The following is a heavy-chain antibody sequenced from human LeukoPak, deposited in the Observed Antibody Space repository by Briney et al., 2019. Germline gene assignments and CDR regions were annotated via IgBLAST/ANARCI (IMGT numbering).Heavy chain of an antibody. CDR3: VASYATSSGIDH. D-gene: IGHD2/OR15-2a*01. J-gene: IGHJ4*02. V-gene: IGHV4-4*09. Sequence: SETLSLTCNVSLDSMTDYYWSWIRQSPGGGLEWIGYIYKRGATNYLPSLRSRVTISVDKSKSQVFLRLNSVTAADTALYYCVASYATSSGIDHWGQGTLVTVSS. CDR1: LDSMTDYY. CDR2: IYKRGAT.